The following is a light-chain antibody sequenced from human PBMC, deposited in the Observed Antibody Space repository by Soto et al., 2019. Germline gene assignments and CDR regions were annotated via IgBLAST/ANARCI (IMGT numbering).Light chain of an antibody. CDR2: AAS. Sequence: DIQMTQSPSSLSASVGDRVTITCRASQGISNYLAWYQQKPGKVPKLLIYAASTLQSGVPSRFSGSGSGTDFTLTISSLPPEDVATYYCQKYNSAAVFCQGTRLEIK. V-gene: IGKV1-27*01. J-gene: IGKJ5*01. CDR3: QKYNSAAV. CDR1: QGISNY.